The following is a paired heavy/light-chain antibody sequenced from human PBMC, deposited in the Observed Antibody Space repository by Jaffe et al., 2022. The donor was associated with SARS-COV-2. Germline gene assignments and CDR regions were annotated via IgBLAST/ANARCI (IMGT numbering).Light chain of an antibody. J-gene: IGKJ1*01. CDR1: QSVSSN. Sequence: EIVMTQSPATLSVSPGERATLSCRASQSVSSNLAWYQQKPGQAPRLLIYGASTRATGIPARFSGSGSGTEFTLTISSLQSEDFAVYYCQQYDNWPRTFGQGTKVEIK. V-gene: IGKV3-15*01. CDR2: GAS. CDR3: QQYDNWPRT.
Heavy chain of an antibody. D-gene: IGHD2-15*01. J-gene: IGHJ4*02. CDR2: ISGSGSTI. Sequence: EVQLVESGGGLVQPGGSLRLSCAASGFTFSDYNMNWVRQAPGKGLEWVSYISGSGSTIYYADSVKGRFTISRDNAKNSLYLQMNSLRDEDTAVYYCASASICSGGGCRTHWGQGTLVTVSS. V-gene: IGHV3-48*02. CDR1: GFTFSDYN. CDR3: ASASICSGGGCRTH.